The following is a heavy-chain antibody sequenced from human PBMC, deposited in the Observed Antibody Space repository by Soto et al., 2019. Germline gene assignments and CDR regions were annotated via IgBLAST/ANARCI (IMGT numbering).Heavy chain of an antibody. CDR1: GYFIGAGGYY. J-gene: IGHJ5*02. CDR2: FYSSGSI. CDR3: ARMYSSGSGWFHP. Sequence: SETLSLTCFVSGYFIGAGGYYWSWIRHHPGKGLEWIGSFYSSGSIIYNPSLRSRASISGDMSTNQFSMSLTSVTAADTARYYCARMYSSGSGWFHPWGQGTLVTVSS. V-gene: IGHV4-31*02. D-gene: IGHD6-19*01.